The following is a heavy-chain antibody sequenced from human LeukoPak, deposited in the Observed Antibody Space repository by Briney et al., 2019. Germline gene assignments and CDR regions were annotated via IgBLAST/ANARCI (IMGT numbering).Heavy chain of an antibody. CDR1: VFTFSIYP. V-gene: IGHV3-23*01. Sequence: GGPVTLSCAASVFTFSIYPMMWAPDSRGEGGVGVSDISCSGVDTYYADSMKGRFTISRDNSKNTLYLQMNSLRAEDTAVYYCAKDRSCTNNICHGDFDYCGQGTLVTVSS. J-gene: IGHJ4*02. CDR3: AKDRSCTNNICHGDFDY. CDR2: ISCSGVDT. D-gene: IGHD2-8*01.